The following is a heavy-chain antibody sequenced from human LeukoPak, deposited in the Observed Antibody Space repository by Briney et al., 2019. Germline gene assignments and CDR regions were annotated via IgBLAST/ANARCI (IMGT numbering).Heavy chain of an antibody. V-gene: IGHV1-24*01. J-gene: IGHJ5*02. CDR3: ATDYRLTGYSSGWYGQYNWFDP. D-gene: IGHD6-19*01. CDR2: FDPEDGET. Sequence: ASVKVSCQVSGYTLTELSMHWVRQAPGKGLEWMGGFDPEDGETVYAQKFQGRVTMTEDTSTDTAYMELSSLRSEDTAVYYCATDYRLTGYSSGWYGQYNWFDPWGQGTLVTVSS. CDR1: GYTLTELS.